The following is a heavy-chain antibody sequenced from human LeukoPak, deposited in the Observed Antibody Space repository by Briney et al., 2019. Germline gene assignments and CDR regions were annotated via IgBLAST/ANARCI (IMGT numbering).Heavy chain of an antibody. J-gene: IGHJ2*01. CDR2: ISSSGHTI. Sequence: PGGSLRLSCAASGFILSSDEMNWVRQAPGKGLEWVSYISSSGHTIYYADSVKGRFTISRDNAKNSLHLQMNSLRAEDTAVYYCARAVRDGYNSWYFDLWGRGTLSLSPQ. V-gene: IGHV3-48*03. CDR3: ARAVRDGYNSWYFDL. D-gene: IGHD5-24*01. CDR1: GFILSSDE.